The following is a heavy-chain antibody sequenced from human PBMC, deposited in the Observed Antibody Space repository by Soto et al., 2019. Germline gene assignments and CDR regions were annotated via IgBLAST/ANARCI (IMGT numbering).Heavy chain of an antibody. Sequence: QLQLQESGSGLVKPSQTLSLTCAVSGGSISSGGYSWSWIRQPPGKGLEWIGYIYHSGSTYYNPSLKSRVIISVDRSKNNFSLKLSSVTAADTAVYYCARAGGLGAVAVEYWGQGTLVTVSS. V-gene: IGHV4-30-2*01. CDR3: ARAGGLGAVAVEY. J-gene: IGHJ4*02. CDR1: GGSISSGGYS. D-gene: IGHD6-19*01. CDR2: IYHSGST.